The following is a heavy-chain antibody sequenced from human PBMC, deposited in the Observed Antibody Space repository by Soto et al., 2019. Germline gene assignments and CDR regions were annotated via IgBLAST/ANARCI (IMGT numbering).Heavy chain of an antibody. J-gene: IGHJ4*02. CDR3: ARSRHYDFWSGYYPYYFDY. CDR1: GGSISSGGYP. V-gene: IGHV4-30-2*01. Sequence: SETLSLTCAVSGGSISSGGYPWSWIRQPPGKGLEWIGYIYHSGSTYYNPSLKSRVTISVDRSKNQFSLKLSSVTAADTAVYYCARSRHYDFWSGYYPYYFDYWGQGTLVTVSS. CDR2: IYHSGST. D-gene: IGHD3-3*01.